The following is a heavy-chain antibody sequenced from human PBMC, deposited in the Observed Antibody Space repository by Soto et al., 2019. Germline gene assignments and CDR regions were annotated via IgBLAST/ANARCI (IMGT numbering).Heavy chain of an antibody. D-gene: IGHD3-3*01. CDR3: ARQGTYYDFWSGYQRSHYFDY. J-gene: IGHJ4*02. Sequence: PSETLSLTCTVSGGSISSSSYYWGWIRQPPGRGLEWIGSIYYSGSTYYNPSLKSRVTISVDTSKNQFSLKLSSVTAADTAVYYCARQGTYYDFWSGYQRSHYFDYWGQGTPVTVSS. CDR2: IYYSGST. CDR1: GGSISSSSYY. V-gene: IGHV4-39*01.